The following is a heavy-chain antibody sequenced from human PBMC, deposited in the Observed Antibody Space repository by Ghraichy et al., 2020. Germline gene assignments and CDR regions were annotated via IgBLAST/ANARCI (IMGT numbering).Heavy chain of an antibody. J-gene: IGHJ4*02. CDR2: ISSSGSTI. D-gene: IGHD2-21*02. V-gene: IGHV3-48*03. CDR1: GFTLSSYE. Sequence: GGSLRLSCAASGFTLSSYEMNWVRQAPGKGLKWVSYISSSGSTIYYADSVKGRFTISRDNAKNSLYLQMNSLRAEDTAVYYCAREEYCGNDCYPSDIDYWGQGTLVTVSS. CDR3: AREEYCGNDCYPSDIDY.